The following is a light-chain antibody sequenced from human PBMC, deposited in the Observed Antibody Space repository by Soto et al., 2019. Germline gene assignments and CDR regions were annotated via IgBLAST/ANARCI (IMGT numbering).Light chain of an antibody. CDR3: QQRSNWTPI. V-gene: IGKV3-11*01. CDR1: QSVSSY. CDR2: DAS. Sequence: EIVLTQSPATLSLSPGERATLSCRASQSVSSYLAWYQQKPGQAPRLLIYDASNRETGIPARFSGSGSGTEFTLTISSLEPEDFAVYYCQQRSNWTPIFGQGTRLEIK. J-gene: IGKJ5*01.